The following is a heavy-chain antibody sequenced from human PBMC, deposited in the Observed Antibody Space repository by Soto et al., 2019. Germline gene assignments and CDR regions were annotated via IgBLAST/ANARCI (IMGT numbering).Heavy chain of an antibody. D-gene: IGHD2-2*01. J-gene: IGHJ4*02. CDR1: GFSLSTSGVG. CDR3: ARLNLTSSFDY. V-gene: IGHV2-5*02. CDR2: IYWDDDK. Sequence: QITLKESGPTLVKPTQTLTLTCTFSGFSLSTSGVGVGWIRQPPGKALEWLTLIYWDDDKRYSPSLKSRLTLPKDTSKNQVVLTMTYMDPVDTATYYCARLNLTSSFDYWGQGTLVTVSS.